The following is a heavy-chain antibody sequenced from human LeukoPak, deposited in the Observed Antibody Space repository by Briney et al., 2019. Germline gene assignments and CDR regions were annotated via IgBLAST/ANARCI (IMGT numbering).Heavy chain of an antibody. J-gene: IGHJ6*04. CDR3: AELGITMIGGV. CDR2: IHYDGSKK. CDR1: GFTFSGYG. D-gene: IGHD3-10*02. V-gene: IGHV3-30*02. Sequence: GGSLRLSCAASGFTFSGYGMHWVRQAPGRGLEWVAFIHYDGSKKCYADSVKGRFTISRDNPKNTLYLQMNSLRAEDTAVYYCAELGITMIGGVWGKGTTVTISS.